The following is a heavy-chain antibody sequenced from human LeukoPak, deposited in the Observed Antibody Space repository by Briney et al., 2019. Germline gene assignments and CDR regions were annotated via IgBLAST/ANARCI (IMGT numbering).Heavy chain of an antibody. CDR3: SNNAFGDYAFDY. CDR1: GRSFSTYA. CDR2: IIPTFGTT. J-gene: IGHJ4*02. Sequence: SVKVSCKASGRSFSTYAISWVRQAPGQGLEWMGGIIPTFGTTNYAQKFQGRVTITTDEVTATAYTAYMELSSLRSEDTAVYYCSNNAFGDYAFDYWGQGTLVTVSS. V-gene: IGHV1-69*05. D-gene: IGHD4-17*01.